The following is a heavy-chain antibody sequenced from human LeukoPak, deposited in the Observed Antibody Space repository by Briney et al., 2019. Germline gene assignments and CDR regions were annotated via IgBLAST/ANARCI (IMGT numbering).Heavy chain of an antibody. J-gene: IGHJ6*03. CDR2: IKQDGSEK. CDR1: GFTFSNYW. Sequence: GGSLRLSCAASGFTFSNYWMNWVRQAPGKGLEWVANIKQDGSEKYYVDSVKGRFTISRDNAKNSLFLQMNSLRAEDTAVYYCARDLLGYNYYYMDVWGKGTTVTVSS. CDR3: ARDLLGYNYYYMDV. D-gene: IGHD3-16*02. V-gene: IGHV3-7*01.